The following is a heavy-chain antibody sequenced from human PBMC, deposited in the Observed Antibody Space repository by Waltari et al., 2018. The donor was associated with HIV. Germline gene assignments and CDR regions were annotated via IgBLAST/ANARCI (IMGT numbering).Heavy chain of an antibody. D-gene: IGHD1-26*01. V-gene: IGHV3-7*01. CDR1: GFTFSSYW. J-gene: IGHJ4*02. CDR3: ARRRGSYCLDY. Sequence: EGQLVESGGGLAQPGGSLRLSCAASGFTFSSYWMSWVRQAPGKGLGGVANIKQDGSEKYYVDSGKGRFTISRDNAKNSLYLQMNSLRAEDTAVYFCARRRGSYCLDYWGQGTLVTVSS. CDR2: IKQDGSEK.